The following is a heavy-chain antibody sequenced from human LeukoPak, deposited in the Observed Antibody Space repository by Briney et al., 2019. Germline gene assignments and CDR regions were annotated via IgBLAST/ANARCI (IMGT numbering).Heavy chain of an antibody. V-gene: IGHV4-30-2*01. CDR2: IYHSGST. D-gene: IGHD2/OR15-2a*01. Sequence: PSQTLSLTCAVSGGSISSGGYSWSWIRQPPGKGLEWIGYIYHSGSTYYNPSLKGRVTISVDRSKNQFSLKLSSVTAADTAVYYCARVLPYLTIDYWGQGTLVTVS. J-gene: IGHJ4*02. CDR3: ARVLPYLTIDY. CDR1: GGSISSGGYS.